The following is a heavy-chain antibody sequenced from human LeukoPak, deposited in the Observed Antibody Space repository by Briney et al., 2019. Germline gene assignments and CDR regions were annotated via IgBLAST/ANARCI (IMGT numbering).Heavy chain of an antibody. CDR1: GFTLSSYW. J-gene: IGHJ6*03. CDR3: ARWLQLRGYYYYMDV. V-gene: IGHV3-7*03. Sequence: GGSLRLSCAASGFTLSSYWMSWVRQTPGKGLEWVANIKQDGSEEYYVDSVKGRFTISRDNAKNSLSLQMDSLRAEDTALYHCARWLQLRGYYYYMDVWGKGTTVTVSS. CDR2: IKQDGSEE. D-gene: IGHD5-24*01.